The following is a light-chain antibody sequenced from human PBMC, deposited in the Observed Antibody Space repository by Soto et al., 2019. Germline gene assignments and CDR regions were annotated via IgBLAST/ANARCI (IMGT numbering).Light chain of an antibody. CDR3: CSYAGSYTYV. CDR1: SSNAGSYNL. Sequence: QSALTQPASVSGSPGQSITISCTGTSSNAGSYNLVSWYQQHPGKAPKLMIYEVSRRPSGVSNRFSGSKSGNTASLTISGLQAEDEADYHCCSYAGSYTYVFGPGTKVTVL. V-gene: IGLV2-23*02. J-gene: IGLJ1*01. CDR2: EVS.